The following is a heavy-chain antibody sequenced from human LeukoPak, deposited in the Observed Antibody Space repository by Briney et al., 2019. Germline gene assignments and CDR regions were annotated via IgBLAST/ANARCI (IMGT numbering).Heavy chain of an antibody. CDR3: VLAAAGPYYFDY. CDR1: GYSLSSGYY. V-gene: IGHV4-38-2*02. Sequence: SETLSLTCTVSGYSLSSGYYWGWIRQPPGKGLEWIGSIYHSGSTYYNPSLKSRVTISVDTSKNQFSLKLSSVTAADTAVYYCVLAAAGPYYFDYWGQGTLVTVSS. D-gene: IGHD6-13*01. CDR2: IYHSGST. J-gene: IGHJ4*02.